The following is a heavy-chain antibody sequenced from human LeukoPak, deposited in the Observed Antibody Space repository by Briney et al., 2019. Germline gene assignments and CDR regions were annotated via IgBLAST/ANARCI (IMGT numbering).Heavy chain of an antibody. CDR2: ISSSSSYI. D-gene: IGHD2-15*01. V-gene: IGHV3-21*01. CDR3: AGRPLGYCSGGSCWEDYFDY. Sequence: GGSLRLSCTGSGFTFGIYNMFWVRQAPGKGLEWVSSISSSSSYIYYTDSVKGRFTISRDNAKNSLYLQMNSLRAEDTAVYYCAGRPLGYCSGGSCWEDYFDYWGQGTLVTVSS. J-gene: IGHJ4*02. CDR1: GFTFGIYN.